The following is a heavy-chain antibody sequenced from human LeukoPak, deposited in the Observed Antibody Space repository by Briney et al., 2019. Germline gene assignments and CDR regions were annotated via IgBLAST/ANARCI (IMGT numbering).Heavy chain of an antibody. CDR3: ARNIGTAVLDF. V-gene: IGHV1-46*01. CDR1: GYTFTNYY. D-gene: IGHD5-12*01. CDR2: INPSGGGT. J-gene: IGHJ4*02. Sequence: GASVKVSCKASGYTFTNYYLHWVRQAPGQGLEWMGIINPSGGGTTYAQKFQGRLTITRDMSTTTFYMELSGLGSDDTAVYYCARNIGTAVLDFWGQGTLVSVAS.